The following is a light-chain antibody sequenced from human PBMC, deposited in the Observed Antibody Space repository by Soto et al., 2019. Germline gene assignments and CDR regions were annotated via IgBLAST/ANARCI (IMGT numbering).Light chain of an antibody. Sequence: DIVMTQTPLYLPVTPGEPASISCRSSQSLLDSDDGNTYLDWYQQKPGKAPKLLIYAASSLQSGVPSRFSGSGSGTEFTLTISSLQPDDFATYYCQHYNSYWTFGQGTKVDIK. CDR3: QHYNSYWT. CDR1: QSLLDSDDGNTY. V-gene: IGKV2-40*01. CDR2: AAS. J-gene: IGKJ1*01.